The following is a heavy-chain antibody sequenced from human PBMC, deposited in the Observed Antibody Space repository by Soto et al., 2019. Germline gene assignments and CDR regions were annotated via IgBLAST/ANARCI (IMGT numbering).Heavy chain of an antibody. CDR1: GFTFSHAW. CDR2: IKSKADGETK. V-gene: IGHV3-15*01. D-gene: IGHD2-15*01. J-gene: IGHJ5*02. Sequence: GGSLRLSCAASGFTFSHAWMSWVRQAPGKWLEWVGRIKSKADGETKDYGAPVRGRFTISRDDAKDTLYLQMNSLRIEDTAVYYCCVVKRLDQYSTSGYWFDPWGPGTLVTVSS. CDR3: CVVKRLDQYSTSGYWFDP.